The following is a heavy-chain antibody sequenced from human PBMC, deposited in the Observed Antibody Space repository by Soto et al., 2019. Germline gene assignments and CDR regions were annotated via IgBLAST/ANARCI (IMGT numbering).Heavy chain of an antibody. CDR3: ARGLRFLEWLLLRQSNWFDP. J-gene: IGHJ5*02. Sequence: PSQTLSLTCAISGDSVSSNSAAWNWIRQSPSRGLEWLGRTYYRSKWYNDYAVSVKSRITINPDTSKNQFSLQLNSVTPEDTAVYYCARGLRFLEWLLLRQSNWFDPWGQGTLVTVSS. V-gene: IGHV6-1*01. D-gene: IGHD3-3*01. CDR1: GDSVSSNSAA. CDR2: TYYRSKWYN.